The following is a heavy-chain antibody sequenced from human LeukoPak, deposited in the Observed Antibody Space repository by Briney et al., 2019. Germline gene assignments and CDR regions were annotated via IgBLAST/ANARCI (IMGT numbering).Heavy chain of an antibody. J-gene: IGHJ5*02. CDR2: INHSGST. Sequence: SETLSLTCAVYGGSFSGYYWSWIRQPPGEGLEWIGEINHSGSTNYNPSLKSRVTISVDTSKNQFSLKLSSVTAADTAVYYCARGLNWFDPWGQGTLVTVSS. CDR3: ARGLNWFDP. V-gene: IGHV4-34*01. CDR1: GGSFSGYY.